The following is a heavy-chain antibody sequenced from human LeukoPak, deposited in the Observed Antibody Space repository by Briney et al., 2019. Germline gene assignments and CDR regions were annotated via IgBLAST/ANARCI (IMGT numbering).Heavy chain of an antibody. CDR1: GFTFSTYA. Sequence: GWSVTLSCVASGFTFSTYAMRWLRPAPGKGLAWVSFISGGVGSTYYADSGKDRFTIARDNSKNTLYLQTNSLRAEDAAIYFCAKDSGILVAGTRVYWGQGTLGTVSP. D-gene: IGHD6-19*01. CDR2: ISGGVGST. J-gene: IGHJ4*02. V-gene: IGHV3-23*01. CDR3: AKDSGILVAGTRVY.